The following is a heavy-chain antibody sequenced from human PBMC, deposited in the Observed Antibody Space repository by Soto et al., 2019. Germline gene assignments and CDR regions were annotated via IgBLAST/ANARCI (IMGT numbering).Heavy chain of an antibody. D-gene: IGHD3-9*01. CDR1: GGAINDHD. CDR3: AIVRTGYFDY. J-gene: IGHJ4*02. V-gene: IGHV4-59*11. CDR2: IYYNGNT. Sequence: PSETLSLTCTLSGGAINDHDWSFIRQPPGKGLEWIGYIYYNGNTNYNPSLESRVTISVDRSRNQFSLRLTSLTAADTAVYYCAIVRTGYFDYWGRGALVTVSS.